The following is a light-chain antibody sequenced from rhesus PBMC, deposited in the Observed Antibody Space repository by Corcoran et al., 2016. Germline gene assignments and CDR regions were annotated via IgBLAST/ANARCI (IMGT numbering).Light chain of an antibody. CDR1: RGLNSW. V-gene: IGKV1-19*01. Sequence: DIQMTQSPSFPSSSVGDKGTITCHASRGLNSWLAWYQSKPGKAPKPLIYAASCLQSGVPSRFSGSGSWTDYTLTLSSLQPEDFATYYCHQDDDLPFTFGRGTKLDIQ. J-gene: IGKJ3*01. CDR2: AAS. CDR3: HQDDDLPFT.